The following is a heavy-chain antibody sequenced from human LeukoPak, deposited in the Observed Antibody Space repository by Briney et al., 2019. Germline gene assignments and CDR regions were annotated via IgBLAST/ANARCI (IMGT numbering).Heavy chain of an antibody. V-gene: IGHV3-48*03. CDR3: ARAPFYYDSSGYPYFDG. CDR1: GFTFSNYE. Sequence: QPGGSPRLSCAASGFTFSNYEMNWVRQAPGKGLEWLSYSSGSGSTTHYADSVKGRFTISRDNSKNTLYLQMNSLRAEDTALYYCARAPFYYDSSGYPYFDGWGQGTLVTVSS. D-gene: IGHD3-22*01. CDR2: SSGSGSTT. J-gene: IGHJ4*02.